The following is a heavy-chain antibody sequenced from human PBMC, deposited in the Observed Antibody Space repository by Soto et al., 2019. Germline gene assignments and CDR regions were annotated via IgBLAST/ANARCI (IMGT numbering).Heavy chain of an antibody. CDR2: ISHTGTT. J-gene: IGHJ6*02. D-gene: IGHD4-17*01. CDR1: CFPISSPYS. Sequence: PSETLSLTCLVPCFPISSPYSWGWIRQPPGKGLEWIGSISHTGTTSYSPSLTSRVSISVDTSKNQVSLKLTSVTAADTAVYFCARVTMVIRDSNHFGVDVWGHGTTVTVSS. CDR3: ARVTMVIRDSNHFGVDV. V-gene: IGHV4-38-2*02.